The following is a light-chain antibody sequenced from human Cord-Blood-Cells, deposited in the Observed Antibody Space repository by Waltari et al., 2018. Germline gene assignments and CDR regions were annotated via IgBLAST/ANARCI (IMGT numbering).Light chain of an antibody. J-gene: IGKJ4*01. V-gene: IGKV3-11*01. CDR3: QQRSNWPLT. CDR1: QSVSSY. CDR2: DAS. Sequence: EIVLTQSPATLPLSPGERATLSCRSSQSVSSYLAWYQQKPGQAPRLLIYDASNRATGIPAMFSGSGSGTDFTLTISSLEPEDFAVYYCQQRSNWPLTFGGGTKVEIK.